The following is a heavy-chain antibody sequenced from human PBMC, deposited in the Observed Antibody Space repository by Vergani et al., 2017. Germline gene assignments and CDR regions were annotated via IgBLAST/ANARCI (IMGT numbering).Heavy chain of an antibody. CDR1: GGSISSYY. Sequence: QVQLQESGPGLVKPSETLSLTCTVSGGSISSYYWSWIRQPPGTGLEWVGYIYYSGSTNYNPSLKSRVTISVDTSKNQFSLKLSSVTAADTAVSYCAREGVAGSFDYWGQGTLVTVSS. CDR2: IYYSGST. V-gene: IGHV4-59*01. D-gene: IGHD6-19*01. J-gene: IGHJ4*02. CDR3: AREGVAGSFDY.